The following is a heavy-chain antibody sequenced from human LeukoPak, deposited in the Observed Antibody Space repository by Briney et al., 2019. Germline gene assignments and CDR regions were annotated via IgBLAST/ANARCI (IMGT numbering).Heavy chain of an antibody. CDR3: AKDLGSGSGWSIDY. CDR2: ISSSGGST. V-gene: IGHV3-64*04. Sequence: PGGSLRLSCSASGFTFSSYAMHWVRQAPGKGLEYVSAISSSGGSTYYADSVKGRFTISRDNFKNTLYLQMNSLRAEDTAVYYCAKDLGSGSGWSIDYWGQGTLVTVSS. J-gene: IGHJ4*02. CDR1: GFTFSSYA. D-gene: IGHD6-19*01.